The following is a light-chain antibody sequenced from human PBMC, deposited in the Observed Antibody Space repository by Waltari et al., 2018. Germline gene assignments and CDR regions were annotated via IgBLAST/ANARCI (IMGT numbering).Light chain of an antibody. Sequence: SYVLTQPPSVAVAPGETARVTCGGNKIESKSVHWYQQKPGQAPVLVNSYDRDRPSGSPVRFSGSNSGDTATLTISRVEAGDEADYYCQVWDANTEPGVFGTGTEVTVL. CDR3: QVWDANTEPGV. J-gene: IGLJ1*01. V-gene: IGLV3-21*01. CDR2: YDR. CDR1: KIESKS.